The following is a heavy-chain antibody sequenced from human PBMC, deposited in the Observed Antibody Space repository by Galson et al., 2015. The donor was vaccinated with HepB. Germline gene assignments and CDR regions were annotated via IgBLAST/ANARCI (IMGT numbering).Heavy chain of an antibody. V-gene: IGHV3-33*01. CDR1: GFTFNYYA. CDR2: VYFDGGQK. D-gene: IGHD4-17*01. Sequence: SLRLSCAGSGFTFNYYAMHWVRQAPGKGLEWVAVVYFDGGQKYYADSVTGRFIISRDNSKNTVYLQMNSLRVDDTAVYYCARVGEFGDFLWYFDLWGRGSLVTVSS. CDR3: ARVGEFGDFLWYFDL. J-gene: IGHJ2*01.